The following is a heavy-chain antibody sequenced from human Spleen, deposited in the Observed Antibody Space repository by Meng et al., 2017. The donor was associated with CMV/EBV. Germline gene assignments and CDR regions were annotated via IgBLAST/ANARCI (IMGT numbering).Heavy chain of an antibody. D-gene: IGHD3-10*01. CDR2: INKDGSFT. J-gene: IGHJ4*02. V-gene: IGHV3-74*01. CDR1: GFTPSRYW. CDR3: TRDLAGRDDY. Sequence: LSCVASGFTPSRYWMHCVRQVPGKGLVWVSRINKDGSFTTHADSVEGRFTISRDNAKNTLFLQMSSLRAEDTAVSYCTRDLAGRDDYWGPGTLVTVSS.